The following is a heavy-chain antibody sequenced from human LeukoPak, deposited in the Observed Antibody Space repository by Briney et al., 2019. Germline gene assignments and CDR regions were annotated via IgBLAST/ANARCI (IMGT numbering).Heavy chain of an antibody. CDR2: ISYDGSNK. CDR3: AKDRGSGWFGSMDV. CDR1: GLTFSSYA. J-gene: IGHJ6*02. D-gene: IGHD6-19*01. V-gene: IGHV3-30-3*01. Sequence: GRSLRLSCAASGLTFSSYAMHWVRQAPGKGLEWVAVISYDGSNKYYADSVKGRFTISRDNSKNTLYLEMNSLRVEDTAVFYCAKDRGSGWFGSMDVWGQGSTVTVSS.